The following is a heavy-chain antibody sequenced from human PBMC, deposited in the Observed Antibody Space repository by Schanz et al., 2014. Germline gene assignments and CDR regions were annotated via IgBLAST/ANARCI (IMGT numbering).Heavy chain of an antibody. CDR1: GFTFRGYA. J-gene: IGHJ4*02. V-gene: IGHV3-23*04. D-gene: IGHD5-12*01. CDR2: ISGRGDDT. CDR3: ARDPNSVNEIDY. Sequence: EVHLVESEGGLIQPGGSLRLSCAASGFTFRGYAMTWVRQAPGKGLEWVSSISGRGDDTYYADSVKGRFTISRDNSKNTLYLHMNRLRVEDTAVYYCARDPNSVNEIDYWGQGTLVTVSS.